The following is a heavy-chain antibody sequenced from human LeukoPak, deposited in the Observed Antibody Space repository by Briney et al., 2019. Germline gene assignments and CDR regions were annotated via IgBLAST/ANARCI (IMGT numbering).Heavy chain of an antibody. D-gene: IGHD3-22*01. CDR1: GGSFSGYY. V-gene: IGHV4-34*01. CDR2: INHSGGT. J-gene: IGHJ4*02. Sequence: PSETLSLTCAVYGGSFSGYYWSWIRQPPGKGLEWIREINHSGGTNYNPSLKSRVTISVDTSKNQFSLKLSSVTAADTAVYYCARTSAYYYDSSGYYWGYYFDYWGQGTLVPVSS. CDR3: ARTSAYYYDSSGYYWGYYFDY.